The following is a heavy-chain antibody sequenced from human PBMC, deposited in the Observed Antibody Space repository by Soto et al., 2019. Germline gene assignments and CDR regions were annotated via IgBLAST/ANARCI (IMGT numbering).Heavy chain of an antibody. CDR3: ARGAPVVNDY. J-gene: IGHJ4*02. V-gene: IGHV4-30-2*01. CDR1: GGSISSGGYS. Sequence: QLQLQESVSGLVKPSQTLSLTCAVSGGSISSGGYSWSWIRQPPGKVLEWIGYIYHSGSTYYNPSLKSRVTISVDRSKNQFSLKLSSVTAADTAVYYCARGAPVVNDYWVQGTLVTVSS. CDR2: IYHSGST. D-gene: IGHD3-22*01.